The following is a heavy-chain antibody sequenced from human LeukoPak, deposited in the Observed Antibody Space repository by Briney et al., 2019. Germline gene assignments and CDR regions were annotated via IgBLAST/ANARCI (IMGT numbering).Heavy chain of an antibody. V-gene: IGHV3-11*01. CDR3: ATRVYCGGDCYSSHGMDV. CDR1: GFTFSDYY. Sequence: GGSLRLSCAASGFTFSDYYMSWIRQAPGKGLEWISYINTSGSTIYYADSVKGRFTISRDNAKNSLYLQMNSLRPEDTAVYYCATRVYCGGDCYSSHGMDVWGPGTTVTVSS. CDR2: INTSGSTI. D-gene: IGHD2-21*02. J-gene: IGHJ6*02.